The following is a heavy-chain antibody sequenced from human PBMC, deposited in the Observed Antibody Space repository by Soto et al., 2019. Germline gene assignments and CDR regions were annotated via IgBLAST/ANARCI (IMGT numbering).Heavy chain of an antibody. CDR1: GFTFSSYG. V-gene: IGHV3-33*01. J-gene: IGHJ4*02. CDR3: ARGIIAGPGREYFGC. Sequence: QVQLVESGGGVVQPGRSLRLSCAASGFTFSSYGMHWVRQAPGKGLEWVAVIRYDGTNKYYAESVKGRFTISRDNSKNRLYLQMSSLRLDDTAVYCCARGIIAGPGREYFGCWGQGTLVTVSS. D-gene: IGHD6-13*01. CDR2: IRYDGTNK.